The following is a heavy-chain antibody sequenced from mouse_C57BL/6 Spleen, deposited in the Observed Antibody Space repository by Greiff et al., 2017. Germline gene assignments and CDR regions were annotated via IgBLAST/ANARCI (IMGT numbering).Heavy chain of an antibody. D-gene: IGHD1-1*01. V-gene: IGHV3-6*01. CDR2: ISYDGSN. CDR3: ARGGRIAMDY. Sequence: EVKVEESGPGLVKPSQSLSLTCSVTGYSITSGYYWNWIRQFPGNKLEWMGYISYDGSNNYNPSLKNRISITRDTSKNQFFLKLNSVTTEDTATYYCARGGRIAMDYWGQGTSVTVSS. J-gene: IGHJ4*01. CDR1: GYSITSGYY.